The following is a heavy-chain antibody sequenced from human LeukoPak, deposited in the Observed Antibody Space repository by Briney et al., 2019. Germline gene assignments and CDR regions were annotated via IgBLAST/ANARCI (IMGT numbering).Heavy chain of an antibody. CDR3: ARGGEYSSSSGDYFDY. J-gene: IGHJ4*02. D-gene: IGHD6-6*01. V-gene: IGHV1-8*01. CDR1: GYTSTSYD. CDR2: MNPNSGNT. Sequence: ASVKVSCKASGYTSTSYDINWVRQATGQGLEWMGWMNPNSGNTGYAQKFQGRVTMTRNTSISTAYMELSSLRSEDTAVYYCARGGEYSSSSGDYFDYWGQGTLVTVSS.